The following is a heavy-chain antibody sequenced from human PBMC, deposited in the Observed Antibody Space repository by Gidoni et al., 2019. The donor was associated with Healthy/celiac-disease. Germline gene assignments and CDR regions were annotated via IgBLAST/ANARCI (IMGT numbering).Heavy chain of an antibody. CDR3: ARRSSSGWSDPWGVFDY. V-gene: IGHV4-4*02. D-gene: IGHD6-19*01. CDR2: IYHSGST. J-gene: IGHJ4*02. Sequence: QVQLQESGPGLVKPSGTLSLTCAVSGGSISSSTWWSWVRQPPGKGLEWIGEIYHSGSTNYNPSLKSRVTISVDKSKNQFSLKLSSVTAADTAVYYCARRSSSGWSDPWGVFDYWGQGTLVTVSS. CDR1: GGSISSSTW.